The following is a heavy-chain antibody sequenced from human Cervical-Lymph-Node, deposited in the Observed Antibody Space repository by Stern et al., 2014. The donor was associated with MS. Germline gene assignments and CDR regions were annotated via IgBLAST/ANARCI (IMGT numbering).Heavy chain of an antibody. CDR2: IFSNDEK. V-gene: IGHV2-26*01. CDR1: GFSLSHARMG. J-gene: IGHJ4*02. CDR3: ARIEDNYGHMGEFDY. D-gene: IGHD5-18*01. Sequence: QITLKESGPVLVKPTETLTLTCTVSGFSLSHARMGVSWIRQPPGKPLEWLAHIFSNDEKFYSTSLKSRLTISRDTSKSQVVLTMTNMDPVDTATYYCARIEDNYGHMGEFDYWGKGTLVTVSS.